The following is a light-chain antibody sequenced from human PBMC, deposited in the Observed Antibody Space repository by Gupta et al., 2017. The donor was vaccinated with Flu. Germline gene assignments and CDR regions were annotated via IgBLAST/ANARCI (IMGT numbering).Light chain of an antibody. Sequence: NIVSNLVSVYQHRQGTAPRLLIDNDNQRPSGVPDRFSGSKAGTTASLAIGGRQAEDQADYDCAAGDDGVTALSADGSRTSRLVFGGGTKLTVL. CDR1: NIVSNL. CDR3: AAGDDGVTALSADGSRTSRLV. J-gene: IGLJ3*02. CDR2: NDN. V-gene: IGLV1-44*01.